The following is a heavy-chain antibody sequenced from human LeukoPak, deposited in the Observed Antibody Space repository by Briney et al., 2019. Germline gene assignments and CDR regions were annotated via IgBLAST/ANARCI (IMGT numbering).Heavy chain of an antibody. CDR3: ARASVGATIYWL. CDR2: IIPIFGTP. CDR1: GGTFSSYI. J-gene: IGHJ4*02. D-gene: IGHD1-26*01. V-gene: IGHV1-69*05. Sequence: SVKVSCKASGGTFSSYIITWVRQAPGQGLEWMGRIIPIFGTPDYAQKFQGRVTMTRNTSISTAYMELSSLRSDDTAVYYCARASVGATIYWLWGQGTLVTVSS.